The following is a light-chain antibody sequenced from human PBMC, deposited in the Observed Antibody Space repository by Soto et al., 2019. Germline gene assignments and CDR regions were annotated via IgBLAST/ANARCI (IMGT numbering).Light chain of an antibody. Sequence: HSALTQPASVSGSPGQSITISCTGTSSDVGGYNYVSWYQQNSGKAPKLMIYDVTNRPSGVSNRFSGSKSGNTASLTISGLQAEDEADYYCSSYTNSGALVVFGGGTKLTVL. CDR2: DVT. CDR3: SSYTNSGALVV. J-gene: IGLJ2*01. V-gene: IGLV2-14*03. CDR1: SSDVGGYNY.